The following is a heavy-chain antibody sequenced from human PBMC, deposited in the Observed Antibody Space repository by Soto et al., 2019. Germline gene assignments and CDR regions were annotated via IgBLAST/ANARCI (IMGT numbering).Heavy chain of an antibody. CDR2: ILYDGSNK. Sequence: GGSLRLSCTASGFAFNNYGMHWVRQAPGKGLEWVAVILYDGSNKYYADSVKGRFTISRDDSKNTLFLQMNSLRAEDTAVYYCATAKLLLPWLFDYWGQGTLVTVSS. J-gene: IGHJ4*02. CDR3: ATAKLLLPWLFDY. CDR1: GFAFNNYG. V-gene: IGHV3-30*03. D-gene: IGHD2-15*01.